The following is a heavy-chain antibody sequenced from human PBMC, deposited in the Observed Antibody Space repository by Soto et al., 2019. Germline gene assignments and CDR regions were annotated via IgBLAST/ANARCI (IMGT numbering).Heavy chain of an antibody. D-gene: IGHD3-22*01. CDR1: GFTFSSYS. CDR2: ISSSSSYI. Sequence: EVQLVESGGGLVKPGGSLRLSCAASGFTFSSYSMNWVRQAPGKGLEWVSSISSSSSYIYYADSVKGRFTISRDNAKNSLYLQMNSLRAEDTAVYYCARDRDDSSGYYYVDPLNWFDPWGQGTLVTVSS. CDR3: ARDRDDSSGYYYVDPLNWFDP. J-gene: IGHJ5*02. V-gene: IGHV3-21*01.